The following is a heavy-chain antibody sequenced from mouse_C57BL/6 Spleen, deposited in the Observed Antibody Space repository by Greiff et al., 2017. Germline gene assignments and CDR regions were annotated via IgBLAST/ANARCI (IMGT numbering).Heavy chain of an antibody. V-gene: IGHV5-17*01. CDR2: ISSGSSTI. Sequence: EVMLVESGGGLVKPGGSLKLSCAASGFTFSDYGMHWVRQAPEKGLEWVAYISSGSSTIYYADTVKGRLTISRDNANNTLFLLMPSLRSEDTAMYYCAAYGSSYYAMDYWGQGPSVTVSS. CDR1: GFTFSDYG. D-gene: IGHD1-1*01. J-gene: IGHJ4*01. CDR3: AAYGSSYYAMDY.